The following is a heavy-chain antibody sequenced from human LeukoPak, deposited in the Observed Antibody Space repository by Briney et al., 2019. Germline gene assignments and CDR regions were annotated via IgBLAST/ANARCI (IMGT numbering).Heavy chain of an antibody. D-gene: IGHD3-3*01. J-gene: IGHJ4*02. CDR3: ARGLWSGYYGYYFDY. V-gene: IGHV1-18*01. CDR2: ISAYNGNT. CDR1: GYTFTSYG. Sequence: ASVKDSCKASGYTFTSYGISWVRQAPGQGREWMGWISAYNGNTNNAQKLQGRVTLTTDTSTSTAYMELRSLRSDDTAVYYCARGLWSGYYGYYFDYWGQGTLVTVSS.